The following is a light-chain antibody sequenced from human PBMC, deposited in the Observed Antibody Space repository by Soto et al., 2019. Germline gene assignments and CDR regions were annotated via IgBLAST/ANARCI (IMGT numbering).Light chain of an antibody. Sequence: EIVLTQSPATLSLSPGERATLSCRASESVSSTSLTWLQHRPGQAPRLLIYDVSTRAPGIPVRFSGSGSGTDFTLTISNLEPEDFAVYYCHQRSRWPRTFGQGTKLDMK. J-gene: IGKJ2*01. CDR1: ESVSSTS. CDR3: HQRSRWPRT. CDR2: DVS. V-gene: IGKV3-11*01.